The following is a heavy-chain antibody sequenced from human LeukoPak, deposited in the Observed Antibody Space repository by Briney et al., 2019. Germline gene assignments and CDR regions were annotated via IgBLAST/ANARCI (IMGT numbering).Heavy chain of an antibody. D-gene: IGHD1-26*01. Sequence: GESLKISCQGSGYSFTRYWITWVRQMPGKGLEWMGIIYPGDSDTRYSPSFQGQVTISADKSISTAYLQWSSLKASDTAMYYCARRGVGATMLYSFDYWGQGTLVTVSS. J-gene: IGHJ4*02. V-gene: IGHV5-51*01. CDR2: IYPGDSDT. CDR3: ARRGVGATMLYSFDY. CDR1: GYSFTRYW.